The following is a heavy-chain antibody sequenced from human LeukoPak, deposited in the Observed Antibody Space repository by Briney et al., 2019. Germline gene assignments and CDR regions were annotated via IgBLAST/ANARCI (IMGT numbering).Heavy chain of an antibody. CDR1: GFTFSSYA. Sequence: TGGSLRLSCAASGFTFSSYAMSWFRQAPGKGLEWVSAISGSGRSTYYADSVKGRFTISRDNSKNTLYLQMNSLRAEDTAVYYCAKDGYSGSPYYFDYWGQGTLVTVSS. D-gene: IGHD1-26*01. CDR3: AKDGYSGSPYYFDY. V-gene: IGHV3-23*01. CDR2: ISGSGRST. J-gene: IGHJ4*02.